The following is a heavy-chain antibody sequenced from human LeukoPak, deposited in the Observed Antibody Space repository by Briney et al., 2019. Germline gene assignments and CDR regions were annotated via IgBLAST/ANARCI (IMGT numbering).Heavy chain of an antibody. Sequence: RASVNVSCKASGGTFSSYAISWVRQAPGQGLEWMGGIIPIFGTANYAQKFQGRVTITADESTSTAYMELSSLRSEDTAVYYCASGGGWNYGPYYYYGMDVWGQGTTVTVSS. V-gene: IGHV1-69*13. J-gene: IGHJ6*02. D-gene: IGHD1-7*01. CDR3: ASGGGWNYGPYYYYGMDV. CDR1: GGTFSSYA. CDR2: IIPIFGTA.